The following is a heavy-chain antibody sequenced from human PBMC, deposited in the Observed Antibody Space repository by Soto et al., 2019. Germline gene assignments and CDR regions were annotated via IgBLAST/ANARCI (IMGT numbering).Heavy chain of an antibody. CDR1: GGSISSYY. V-gene: IGHV4-59*01. D-gene: IGHD3-22*01. CDR3: ARVGDFYSDSSGSNNWFDP. CDR2: IYYSGST. J-gene: IGHJ5*02. Sequence: SETLSLTCTVSGGSISSYYWSWIRQPPGKGLEWIGYIYYSGSTNYNPSLKSRVTISVDTSKNQFSLKLSSVTAADTAVYYCARVGDFYSDSSGSNNWFDPWGQGTLVTVSS.